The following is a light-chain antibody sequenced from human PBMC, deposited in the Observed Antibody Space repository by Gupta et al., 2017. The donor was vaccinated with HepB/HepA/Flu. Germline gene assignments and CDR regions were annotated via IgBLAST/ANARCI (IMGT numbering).Light chain of an antibody. CDR2: KAS. Sequence: DIQMTQTPSTLSASVGDRVTITCRASQDISRWLAWYQQKPGKAPKLLIYKASTLERGVPSRISGGGSGTEFFLTITGLQPDDFATYYCQQYKSYMFTFGHGTKVDFK. CDR3: QQYKSYMFT. CDR1: QDISRW. J-gene: IGKJ3*01. V-gene: IGKV1-5*03.